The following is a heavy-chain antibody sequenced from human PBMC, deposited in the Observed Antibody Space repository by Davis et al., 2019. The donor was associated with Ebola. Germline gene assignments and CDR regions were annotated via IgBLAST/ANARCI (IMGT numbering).Heavy chain of an antibody. CDR2: ITGSGDSA. D-gene: IGHD2-2*01. Sequence: GESLKISCAASGFIFSNYGMNWVRQAPGKGLEWVSGITGSGDSAYYADSVTGRFTISRDNSKNTLYLQMNSLRAEDTAVYFCARQLPYYSYGMDVWGQGTTVTVSS. J-gene: IGHJ6*02. CDR3: ARQLPYYSYGMDV. CDR1: GFIFSNYG. V-gene: IGHV3-23*01.